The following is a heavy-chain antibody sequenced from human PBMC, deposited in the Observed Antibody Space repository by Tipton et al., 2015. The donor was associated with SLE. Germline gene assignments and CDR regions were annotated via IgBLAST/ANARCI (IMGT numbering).Heavy chain of an antibody. J-gene: IGHJ4*02. CDR2: ISSTGNVI. CDR1: GFTFSDYD. CDR3: ARVEGILLPFDS. Sequence: GSLRLSCAASGFTFSDYDMNWIRQAPGKGLGWLAYISSTGNVINYADSVQGRFAISRDNAKKSLYLQMHSLRAGDTAVYYCARVEGILLPFDSWGQGTLVTVSS. D-gene: IGHD5-18*01. V-gene: IGHV3-11*01.